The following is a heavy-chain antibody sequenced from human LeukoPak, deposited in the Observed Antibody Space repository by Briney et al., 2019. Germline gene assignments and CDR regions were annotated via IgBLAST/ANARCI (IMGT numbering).Heavy chain of an antibody. D-gene: IGHD5-24*01. J-gene: IGHJ5*01. CDR2: ISSYEINE. CDR1: GFSFRSYG. V-gene: IGHV3-30*18. CDR3: AKGESITSAWFDS. Sequence: PGRSLRLSCAASGFSFRSYGMHWVRQAPGKGLEWVAVISSYEINEYYADSVKGRFTISRDNSKNTLYLQINSLRGEDTAVYYCAKGESITSAWFDSWGQGTLVTVSS.